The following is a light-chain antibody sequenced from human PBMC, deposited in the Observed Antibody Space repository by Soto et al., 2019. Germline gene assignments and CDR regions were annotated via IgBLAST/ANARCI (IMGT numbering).Light chain of an antibody. CDR1: QSVSSSY. J-gene: IGKJ1*01. Sequence: EIVLTQSPGTLSLSPGERATLSCRASQSVSSSYLAWYQQKPGQAPRLLIYGASSRATGIPDRFSGSGSGTDFTLTISRMDTQASAVYSCQQYGSSPSTFGQGTKVDI. V-gene: IGKV3-20*01. CDR3: QQYGSSPST. CDR2: GAS.